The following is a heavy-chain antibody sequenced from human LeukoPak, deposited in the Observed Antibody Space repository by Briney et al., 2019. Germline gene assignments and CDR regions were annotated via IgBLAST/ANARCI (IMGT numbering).Heavy chain of an antibody. J-gene: IGHJ4*02. Sequence: PGGSLRLSCAASGFTFSSYGMHWVRQAPGKGLEWVAVIWYDGSNKYYADSVKGRFTISRDNSKNTQYLQMNSLRAEDTAVYYCARETPGVAAAGFDYWGQGTLVTVSS. CDR1: GFTFSSYG. CDR3: ARETPGVAAAGFDY. CDR2: IWYDGSNK. V-gene: IGHV3-33*08. D-gene: IGHD6-13*01.